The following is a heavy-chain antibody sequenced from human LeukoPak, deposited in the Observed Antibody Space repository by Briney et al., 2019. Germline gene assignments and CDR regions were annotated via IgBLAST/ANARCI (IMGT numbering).Heavy chain of an antibody. J-gene: IGHJ5*02. CDR2: INHSGST. CDR3: ARGTLGYFDWSPGGWFDP. V-gene: IGHV4-34*01. D-gene: IGHD3-9*01. Sequence: SETLSLTCAVYGGSFSGYYWSWIRQPPGKGLEWIGEINHSGSTNYNPSLKSRVTISVDTSKNQFSLKLSSVTAADTAVYYCARGTLGYFDWSPGGWFDPWGQGTLVTVSS. CDR1: GGSFSGYY.